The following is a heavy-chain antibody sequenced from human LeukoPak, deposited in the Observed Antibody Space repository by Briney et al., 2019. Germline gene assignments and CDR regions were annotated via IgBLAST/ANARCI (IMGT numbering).Heavy chain of an antibody. J-gene: IGHJ4*02. CDR2: INHSGST. Sequence: SETLSLTCAVYGGSFSGYYWSWIRQPPGKGLEWIGEINHSGSTNYNPSLKSRVTISVDTSKNQFSLKLSSVTAADTAVYYCASPGGQQLGFDYWGQGTLVTVSS. CDR1: GGSFSGYY. V-gene: IGHV4-34*01. CDR3: ASPGGQQLGFDY. D-gene: IGHD6-13*01.